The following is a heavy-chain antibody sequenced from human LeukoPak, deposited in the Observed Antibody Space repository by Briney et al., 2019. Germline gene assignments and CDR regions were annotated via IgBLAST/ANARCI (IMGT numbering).Heavy chain of an antibody. Sequence: ASVKVSCKASGYTFTDYYMHWVRQAPGQGLEWMGWIKPNSGGTNSARKFQGRVTMTRDTSISTAYMELSSLRSEDTAVYYCARGRPIFTMDRGYPLKDMGVWGKGTTVTISS. CDR3: ARGRPIFTMDRGYPLKDMGV. J-gene: IGHJ6*03. V-gene: IGHV1-2*02. CDR1: GYTFTDYY. CDR2: IKPNSGGT. D-gene: IGHD3-10*01.